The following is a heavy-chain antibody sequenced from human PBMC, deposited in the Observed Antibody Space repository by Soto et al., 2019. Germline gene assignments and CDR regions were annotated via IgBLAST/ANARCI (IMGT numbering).Heavy chain of an antibody. CDR1: GYTFTSYG. Sequence: GASVKVSCKASGYTFTSYGISWVRQAPGQGLEWMGWISAYNGNTNYAQKLQGRVTMTTDTSTSTAYMELRSLRSDDTAVYYCARVIVVVVTEGWFGPWGQGTLVTVSS. CDR3: ARVIVVVVTEGWFGP. V-gene: IGHV1-18*01. CDR2: ISAYNGNT. J-gene: IGHJ5*02. D-gene: IGHD2-21*02.